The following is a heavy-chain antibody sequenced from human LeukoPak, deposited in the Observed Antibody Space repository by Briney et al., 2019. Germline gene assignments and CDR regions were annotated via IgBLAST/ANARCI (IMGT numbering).Heavy chain of an antibody. J-gene: IGHJ4*02. CDR1: GFTFDDYA. V-gene: IGHV3-9*01. CDR3: VKEGTQN. D-gene: IGHD3-10*01. CDR2: ISWNSGSI. Sequence: GGSLRLSCAASGFTFDDYAMHWVRQAPGKGLEWVSGISWNSGSIGYADSVKGRFTISRDNAKNFLYLQMNSLRAEDTALYYCVKEGTQNWGQGTLVTVSS.